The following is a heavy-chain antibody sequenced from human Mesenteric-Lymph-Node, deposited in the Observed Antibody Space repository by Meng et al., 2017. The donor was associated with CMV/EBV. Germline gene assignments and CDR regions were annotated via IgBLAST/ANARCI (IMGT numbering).Heavy chain of an antibody. V-gene: IGHV4-39*07. D-gene: IGHD3-3*01. CDR3: ARDSVTIFGFGFDP. Sequence: SETLSLSCTVSGGSISSSSYYWGWIRQPPGKGLEWIGSIYYSGSTYYNPSLKSRVTISVDTSKNQFSLKLSSVTAADTAVYYCARDSVTIFGFGFDPWGQGTLVTVSS. CDR1: GGSISSSSYY. J-gene: IGHJ5*02. CDR2: IYYSGST.